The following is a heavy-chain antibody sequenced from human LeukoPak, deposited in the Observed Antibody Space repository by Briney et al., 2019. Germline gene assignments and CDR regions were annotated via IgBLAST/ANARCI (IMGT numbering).Heavy chain of an antibody. CDR1: GFTFSSYA. Sequence: PGRSLRLSCAASGFTFSSYAMHWVRQAPGKGLEWVAVISYDGSNKYYADSVKGRFTISRDNSKNTLYLQMNSLRAEDTAVDYCAREGTSWDNWNYFDYWGQGTLVTVSS. V-gene: IGHV3-30-3*01. D-gene: IGHD1-20*01. J-gene: IGHJ4*02. CDR2: ISYDGSNK. CDR3: AREGTSWDNWNYFDY.